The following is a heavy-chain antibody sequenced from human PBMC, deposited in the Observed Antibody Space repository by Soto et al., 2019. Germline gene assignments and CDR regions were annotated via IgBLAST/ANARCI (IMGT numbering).Heavy chain of an antibody. Sequence: GGSLRLSCAASGFTFSSYWMSWVRQAPGKGLEWVANIKQDGSEKYYVDSVKGRFTISRDNAKNSLYLQMNSLRAEDTAVYYCARESTGTVGDYFDYWGQGTLVTVSS. J-gene: IGHJ4*02. CDR2: IKQDGSEK. D-gene: IGHD1-1*01. V-gene: IGHV3-7*03. CDR3: ARESTGTVGDYFDY. CDR1: GFTFSSYW.